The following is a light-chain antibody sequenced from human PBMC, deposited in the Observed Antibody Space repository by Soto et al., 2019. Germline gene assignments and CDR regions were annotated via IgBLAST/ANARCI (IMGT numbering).Light chain of an antibody. J-gene: IGKJ1*01. CDR3: KQLNNYPRT. CDR1: QSISSW. CDR2: DAS. V-gene: IGKV1-5*01. Sequence: DIQMTQSPSTLSATAGDRVTITCRASQSISSWLAWYQQKPGKAPKLLIYDASSLESGVQSRFSGSGSGTEFTLTIRSLQPEDFATYYCKQLNNYPRTFGQGTKVDIK.